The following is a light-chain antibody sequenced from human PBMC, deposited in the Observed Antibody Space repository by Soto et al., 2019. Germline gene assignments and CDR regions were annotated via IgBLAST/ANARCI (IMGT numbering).Light chain of an antibody. J-gene: IGLJ1*01. CDR2: DVN. V-gene: IGLV2-14*01. CDR3: SSYKSSSTLPYV. CDR1: SSDVGGYNL. Sequence: QSALTQPASVSGSPGQSITISCTGTSSDVGGYNLVSWYQQYPDKAPKLMIFDVNTRPSGVSNRFSGSKSGNTASLTISGLQAYDEADYYCSSYKSSSTLPYVFGTGTKVTVL.